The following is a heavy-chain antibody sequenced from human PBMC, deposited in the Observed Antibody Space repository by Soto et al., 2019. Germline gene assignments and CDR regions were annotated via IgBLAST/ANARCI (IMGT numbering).Heavy chain of an antibody. J-gene: IGHJ4*02. CDR2: ISSSSSYI. D-gene: IGHD3-22*01. CDR3: APSKRMGYDSSGYYFG. CDR1: GFTFSSYS. Sequence: GGSLRLSCAASGFTFSSYSMNWVRQSPGKGLEWVSSISSSSSYIYYADSVKGRFTISRDNAKNSLYLQMNSLRAEDTAVYYCAPSKRMGYDSSGYYFGWGQGTLVTVSS. V-gene: IGHV3-21*01.